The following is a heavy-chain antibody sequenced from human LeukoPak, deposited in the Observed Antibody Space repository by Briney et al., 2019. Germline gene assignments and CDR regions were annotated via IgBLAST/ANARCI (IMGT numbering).Heavy chain of an antibody. V-gene: IGHV3-48*01. CDR1: GFTFRIYS. CDR3: ASLILSSVATATTGDFDL. J-gene: IGHJ2*01. CDR2: ISSTSSTM. D-gene: IGHD4-17*01. Sequence: GGSLRLSCAASGFTFRIYSMTWVRQAPGKGLEWVSYISSTSSTMKYADSVKGRFTISRDNAKNSLYLQMNSLRAEDTAVYYCASLILSSVATATTGDFDLWGRGTLVTVSS.